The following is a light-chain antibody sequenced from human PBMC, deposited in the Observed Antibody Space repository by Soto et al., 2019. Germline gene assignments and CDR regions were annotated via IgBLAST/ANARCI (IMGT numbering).Light chain of an antibody. CDR1: QSVSSSY. Sequence: EIVLTQSPGTLSLSPGERATLSCRASQSVSSSYLAWYQQKPGQAPRLLIYGASSRATGIPDRFSGSGSGTDFTLTISRLEPEDFAIYYCQQYDIWPPYTFGQGTKGDIK. CDR3: QQYDIWPPYT. V-gene: IGKV3-20*01. J-gene: IGKJ2*01. CDR2: GAS.